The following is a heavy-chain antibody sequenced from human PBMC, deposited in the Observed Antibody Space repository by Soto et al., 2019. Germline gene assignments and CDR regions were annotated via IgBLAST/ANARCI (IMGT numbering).Heavy chain of an antibody. D-gene: IGHD3-16*01. CDR2: IFHSGHT. Sequence: QLQLQESGSGLVKPSQTLSLSCAVSGGSISSGGYSWSWIRQPPGKGLEWIGYIFHSGHTYYNPSLKSRVTISVDRSENQFSLKLTSVPAADTAVYYCARDGGYYYYGMDVWGQGTTVIVSS. J-gene: IGHJ6*02. V-gene: IGHV4-30-2*01. CDR1: GGSISSGGYS. CDR3: ARDGGYYYYGMDV.